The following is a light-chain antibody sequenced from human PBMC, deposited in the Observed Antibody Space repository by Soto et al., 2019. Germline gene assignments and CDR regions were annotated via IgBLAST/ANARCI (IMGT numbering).Light chain of an antibody. Sequence: DIQMTQSPSTLSASVGDRVTITCRASHSISSWLAWDQQKQRKAPNLLLYTASSLESGVPSRFSGSGSGTEFTLTISSLQTDAFATYYCQQYNSYHVTFGQGTKVEIK. CDR1: HSISSW. J-gene: IGKJ1*01. CDR2: TAS. CDR3: QQYNSYHVT. V-gene: IGKV1-5*03.